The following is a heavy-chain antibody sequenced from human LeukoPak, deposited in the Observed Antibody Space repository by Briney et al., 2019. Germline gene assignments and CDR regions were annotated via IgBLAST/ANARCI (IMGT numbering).Heavy chain of an antibody. CDR1: GFTFSDYY. D-gene: IGHD6-13*01. CDR3: AREDSSSWSADVKY. CDR2: ISSSGSTI. Sequence: PGGSLRLSCAASGFTFSDYYMSWIRQAPGKGLEWVSYISSSGSTIYYADSVKGRFTISRDNAKNSPYLQMNSLRAEDTAVYYCAREDSSSWSADVKYWGQGTLVTVSS. J-gene: IGHJ4*02. V-gene: IGHV3-11*01.